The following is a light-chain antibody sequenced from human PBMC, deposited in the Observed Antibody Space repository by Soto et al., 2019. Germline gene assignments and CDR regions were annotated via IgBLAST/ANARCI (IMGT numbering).Light chain of an antibody. CDR1: QSVTTY. V-gene: IGKV3-11*01. CDR3: LQRSNWPPLLS. J-gene: IGKJ4*01. Sequence: EIVLTQSPATLSLCPGERATLSCRASQSVTTYLAWYQQKPGQAPMLLIYDASSRATGIPARFSGSGSGTDFTLTISSLEPEDFAFYYCLQRSNWPPLLSFGGGTKVDIK. CDR2: DAS.